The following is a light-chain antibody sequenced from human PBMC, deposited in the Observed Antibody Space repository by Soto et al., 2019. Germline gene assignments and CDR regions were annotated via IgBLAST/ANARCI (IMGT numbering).Light chain of an antibody. CDR2: GAS. CDR3: QQYNNRPPET. CDR1: QSVGSN. Sequence: EIVMKQSPATLSVSPGERATLSCRASQSVGSNLAWYQQKPGQAPRLLIYGASTRATGIPARFSGSGSGTEFTLTISSLQSEDFAIYYCQQYNNRPPETFGQGTKLE. V-gene: IGKV3-15*01. J-gene: IGKJ2*01.